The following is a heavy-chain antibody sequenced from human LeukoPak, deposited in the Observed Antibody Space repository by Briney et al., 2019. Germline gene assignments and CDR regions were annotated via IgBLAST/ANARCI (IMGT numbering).Heavy chain of an antibody. CDR2: IYYSGST. CDR3: ARIRDYSQTKAEYYFDY. Sequence: TLSLTCTVSGGSISSGGYYWSWIRQHPGKGLEWIGYIYYSGSTYYNPSLKSRVTISVDRSKNQFSLKLNSVTAADTAVYYCARIRDYSQTKAEYYFDYWGQGTLVTVSS. J-gene: IGHJ4*02. D-gene: IGHD4-11*01. CDR1: GGSISSGGYY. V-gene: IGHV4-31*03.